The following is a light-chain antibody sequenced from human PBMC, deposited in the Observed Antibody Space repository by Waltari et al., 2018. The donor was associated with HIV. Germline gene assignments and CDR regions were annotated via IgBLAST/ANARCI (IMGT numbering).Light chain of an antibody. J-gene: IGLJ2*01. CDR2: DIN. Sequence: QSALTQPASVSGFLGQSINISCTGISTDSRFYQYVSWYQQYPCKIPRLIIFDINNRPSGVSEHFSGSRSGNSASLTFSGLQSGDEAHYYCASNRLDYTLIFGGGTKLTVL. CDR3: ASNRLDYTLI. CDR1: STDSRFYQY. V-gene: IGLV2-14*03.